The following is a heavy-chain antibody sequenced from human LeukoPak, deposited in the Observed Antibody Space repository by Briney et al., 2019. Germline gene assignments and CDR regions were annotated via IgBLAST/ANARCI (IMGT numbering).Heavy chain of an antibody. CDR3: ARHGNYNFGY. V-gene: IGHV3-7*01. D-gene: IGHD1-7*01. CDR2: IKQDGSEK. J-gene: IGHJ4*02. Sequence: GGSLRLSCAASGFTFSTFWMSWVRQAPGKGLEWAASIKQDGSEKYYVDSVKGRFTISRDNAKNSLYLQMNSLRAEDTAVYYCARHGNYNFGYWGQGTLVTASS. CDR1: GFTFSTFW.